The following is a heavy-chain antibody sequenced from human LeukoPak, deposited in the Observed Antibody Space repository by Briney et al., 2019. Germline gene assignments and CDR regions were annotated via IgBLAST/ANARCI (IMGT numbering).Heavy chain of an antibody. CDR3: ARSLADIVLMVYASPFDY. V-gene: IGHV1-18*01. CDR1: GYTFTSYG. Sequence: ASVKVSCKASGYTFTSYGISWVRQAPGQGLEWMVWISAYNGNTNYAQKLQGRVTMTTDTSTSTAYMELRRLRSDDTAVYYCARSLADIVLMVYASPFDYWGQGTLVTVSS. CDR2: ISAYNGNT. D-gene: IGHD2-8*01. J-gene: IGHJ4*02.